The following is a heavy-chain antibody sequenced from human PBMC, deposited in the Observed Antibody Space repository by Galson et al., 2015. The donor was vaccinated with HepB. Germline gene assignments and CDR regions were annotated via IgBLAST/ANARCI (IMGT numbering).Heavy chain of an antibody. Sequence: SVKVSCKASGYTFTSHIITWVHQAPGQGPEWMGWINLYNGKTNCAPKLQGRVNMTTDTSTSTAYLELRSLRSDDTAVYYCARDIWFAEMDEYYHYGVDVWGQGTTVTV. J-gene: IGHJ6*02. V-gene: IGHV1-18*04. CDR2: INLYNGKT. CDR1: GYTFTSHI. CDR3: ARDIWFAEMDEYYHYGVDV. D-gene: IGHD3-10*01.